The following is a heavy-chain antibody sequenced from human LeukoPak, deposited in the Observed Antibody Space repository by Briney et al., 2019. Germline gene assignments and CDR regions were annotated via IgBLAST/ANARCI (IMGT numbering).Heavy chain of an antibody. V-gene: IGHV3-30*18. CDR3: ANGAFDI. J-gene: IGHJ3*02. CDR2: ISYDGSNK. Sequence: GGSLRLSCAASGFTFSSYGMHWVRQAPGKGLEWVAVISYDGSNKYYADSVKGRFTISRDNSKNTLYLQMNSLRAEDTAVYYCANGAFDIWGQGTMVTVSS. CDR1: GFTFSSYG.